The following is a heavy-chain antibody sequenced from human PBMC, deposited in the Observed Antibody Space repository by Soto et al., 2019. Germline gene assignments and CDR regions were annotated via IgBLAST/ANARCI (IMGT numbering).Heavy chain of an antibody. Sequence: SETLSLTCTVSGGSISSGGYYWSWIRQHPGKGLEWIGYIYYSGSTYYNPSLKSRVTISVDTSKNQFSLKLSSVTAADTAVYYCARAGVRGIQRGGDFDYWGQGTLVTVSS. CDR2: IYYSGST. J-gene: IGHJ4*02. CDR3: ARAGVRGIQRGGDFDY. D-gene: IGHD5-18*01. CDR1: GGSISSGGYY. V-gene: IGHV4-31*03.